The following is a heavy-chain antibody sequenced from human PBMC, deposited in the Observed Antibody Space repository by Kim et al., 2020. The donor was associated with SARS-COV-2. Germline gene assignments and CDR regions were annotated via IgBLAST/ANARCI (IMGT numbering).Heavy chain of an antibody. Sequence: GGSLRLSCAASGFTFSSYWMHWVRQAPGNGLVWVSRMNSDGSSTGYADSVKGRFTISRDNAKNTLYLQMNSLRAEDTAVYYCAREEVPAGVDWGQGTLGTVSS. D-gene: IGHD2-2*01. CDR1: GFTFSSYW. CDR3: AREEVPAGVD. V-gene: IGHV3-74*01. CDR2: MNSDGSST. J-gene: IGHJ4*02.